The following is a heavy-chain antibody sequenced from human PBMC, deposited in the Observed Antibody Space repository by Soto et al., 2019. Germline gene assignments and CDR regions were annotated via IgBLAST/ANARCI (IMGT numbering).Heavy chain of an antibody. V-gene: IGHV4-30-2*01. D-gene: IGHD3-9*01. Sequence: SETLSLTCAVSGGSISSGGYSWSWIRQPPGKGLEWIGYIYHSGSTYYNPSLKSRVTISVDRSKNQFSLKLSSVTAADTAVYYCARGLYYDILTGLNWFDPWGQGTLVPSPQ. CDR1: GGSISSGGYS. CDR2: IYHSGST. CDR3: ARGLYYDILTGLNWFDP. J-gene: IGHJ5*02.